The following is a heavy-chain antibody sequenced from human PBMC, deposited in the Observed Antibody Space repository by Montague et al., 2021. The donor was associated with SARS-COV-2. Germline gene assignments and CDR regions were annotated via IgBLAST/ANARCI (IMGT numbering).Heavy chain of an antibody. V-gene: IGHV4-34*01. CDR3: ARRVGQWLPRYQYYFDY. Sequence: SETLSLTCAVYGGSFSGNYWNWIRQPPGKGLEWIGSIYYSGSTYYNPSLKSRVTISVDTSKNQFSLKLSSVTAADTAVYYCARRVGQWLPRYQYYFDYWGQGTLVTVSS. CDR1: GGSFSGNY. D-gene: IGHD6-19*01. J-gene: IGHJ4*02. CDR2: IYYSGST.